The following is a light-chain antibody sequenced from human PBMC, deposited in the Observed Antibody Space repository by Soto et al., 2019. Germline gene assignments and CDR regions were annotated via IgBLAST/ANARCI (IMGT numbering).Light chain of an antibody. CDR3: QQTYSTPRT. Sequence: DIQMTQSPSSLSASVGDRVSITCRASQTISSYLNWYQQKPGKAPRLLIYAAYSLHSGVPTRFNGRGSGKDVTLDISSLQPEDFAKYYCQQTYSTPRTFGQGSKVEIK. CDR1: QTISSY. V-gene: IGKV1-39*01. CDR2: AAY. J-gene: IGKJ1*01.